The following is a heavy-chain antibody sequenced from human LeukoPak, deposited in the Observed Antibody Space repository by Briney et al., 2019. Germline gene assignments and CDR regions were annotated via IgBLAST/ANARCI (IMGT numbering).Heavy chain of an antibody. Sequence: SETLSLTCAVYGGSFSGYYWSWIRQPPGKGLEWIGEINHSGSTNYNPSLKSRVTISLDTSKNQFSLKLSSVTAADTAMYYCARNDMDYSSSWWPFDYWGQGTLVTVSS. D-gene: IGHD6-13*01. V-gene: IGHV4-34*01. CDR3: ARNDMDYSSSWWPFDY. CDR2: INHSGST. CDR1: GGSFSGYY. J-gene: IGHJ4*02.